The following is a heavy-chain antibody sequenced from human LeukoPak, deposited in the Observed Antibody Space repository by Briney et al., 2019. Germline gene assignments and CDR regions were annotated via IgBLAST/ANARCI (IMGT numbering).Heavy chain of an antibody. Sequence: GGSLRLSCAASGFTFSSYAMSWVRQAPGKGLEWVSAISGSGGSTYYAGSVKGRFTISRDNSKNTLYLQMNSLRAEDTAVYYCAKSGGGIQLWLRFYFDYWGQGTLVTVSS. D-gene: IGHD5-18*01. J-gene: IGHJ4*02. CDR2: ISGSGGST. CDR1: GFTFSSYA. CDR3: AKSGGGIQLWLRFYFDY. V-gene: IGHV3-23*01.